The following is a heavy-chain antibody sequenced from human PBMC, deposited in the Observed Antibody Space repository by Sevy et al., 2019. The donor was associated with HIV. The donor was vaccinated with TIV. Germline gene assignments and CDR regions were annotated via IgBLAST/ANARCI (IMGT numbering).Heavy chain of an antibody. D-gene: IGHD2-15*01. Sequence: GGSLRLSCAASGFPFSIYRMNWVRQAPGKGLEWVASINQDGGEKYYVDSVKGRFTISRDTAKNSLYLQMNSLRAEDAAVYFCARDAIRYCSGGSCLPNYYYGMDVWGQRTTVTVSS. J-gene: IGHJ6*02. CDR3: ARDAIRYCSGGSCLPNYYYGMDV. CDR2: INQDGGEK. CDR1: GFPFSIYR. V-gene: IGHV3-7*01.